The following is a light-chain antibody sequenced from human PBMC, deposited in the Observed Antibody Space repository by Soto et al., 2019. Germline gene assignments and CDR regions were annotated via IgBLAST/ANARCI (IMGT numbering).Light chain of an antibody. CDR2: KAS. Sequence: DIQMTQSPSTLSASVGDRVTITCRASQSISSWLAWYQQKPGKAPKLLIYKASSLESGVPSRFSGSGSGTEFTLTISSLHPDDFATYYCQQYNIYSYTFGQGTKLEIK. CDR1: QSISSW. J-gene: IGKJ2*01. CDR3: QQYNIYSYT. V-gene: IGKV1-5*03.